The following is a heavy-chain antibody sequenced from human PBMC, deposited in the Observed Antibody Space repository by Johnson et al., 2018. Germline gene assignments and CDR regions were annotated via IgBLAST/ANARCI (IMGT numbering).Heavy chain of an antibody. V-gene: IGHV4-59*11. J-gene: IGHJ6*03. CDR3: ARGLRGIMGGFYYYYMDV. Sequence: QVQLQESGPGLVKSLETLSLICTISGGSISRHSWSWIRQSPGKGLEWLGNVFYSGDTNYHPSLKSRVTISADTSKNQFSLKLRSVTAADTAMYYWARGLRGIMGGFYYYYMDVWGKGTTVTVSS. D-gene: IGHD3-10*01. CDR1: GGSISRHS. CDR2: VFYSGDT.